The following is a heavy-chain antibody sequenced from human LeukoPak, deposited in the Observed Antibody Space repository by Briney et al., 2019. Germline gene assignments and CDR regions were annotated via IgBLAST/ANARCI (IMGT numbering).Heavy chain of an antibody. J-gene: IGHJ6*02. D-gene: IGHD3-3*01. Sequence: GGSLRLSCAASGFTVSSNYMSWVRQAPGKGLEWVSVIYSGGSTYYADSVKGRFTISRDNSKNTLYLQMNSLRAEDTAVYYCAKGDSYYDFWSGYEKYYYYGMDVWGQGTTVTVSS. CDR3: AKGDSYYDFWSGYEKYYYYGMDV. CDR1: GFTVSSNY. CDR2: IYSGGST. V-gene: IGHV3-53*01.